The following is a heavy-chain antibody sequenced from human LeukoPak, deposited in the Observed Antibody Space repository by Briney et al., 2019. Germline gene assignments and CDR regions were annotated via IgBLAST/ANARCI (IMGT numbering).Heavy chain of an antibody. V-gene: IGHV1-2*02. D-gene: IGHD6-13*01. Sequence: ASVKVSCKASGYTFTGYYMHWVRQAPGQGLEWMGWINPNSGGTNFAQKFQGRVTMTRDTSISTAYMELSRLRSDDTAVYYCATPGGSSYYYGMDVWGQGTTVTVSS. CDR3: ATPGGSSYYYGMDV. J-gene: IGHJ6*02. CDR1: GYTFTGYY. CDR2: INPNSGGT.